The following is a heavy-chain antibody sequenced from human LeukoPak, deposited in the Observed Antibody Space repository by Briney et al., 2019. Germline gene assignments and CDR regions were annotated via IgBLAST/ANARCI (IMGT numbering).Heavy chain of an antibody. V-gene: IGHV4-34*01. CDR1: GGSISNYY. Sequence: SETLSLTCAVSGGSISNYYWSWIRQPLGKGLEWIGEINHSGSTNYNPSLKSRVTISVDTSKNQFSLKLSSVTAADTAVYYCARVEWELPSPGVWGQGTLVTVSS. J-gene: IGHJ4*02. CDR2: INHSGST. D-gene: IGHD1-26*01. CDR3: ARVEWELPSPGV.